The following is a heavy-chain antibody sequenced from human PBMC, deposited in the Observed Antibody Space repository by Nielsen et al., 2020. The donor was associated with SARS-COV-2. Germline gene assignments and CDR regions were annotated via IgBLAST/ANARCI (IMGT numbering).Heavy chain of an antibody. CDR2: INAGNGNT. Sequence: WVRQAPGQRLEWMGWINAGNGNTKYSQKFQDRVTISRDTSATTAYLELGSLTSEDTAMYYCARDSSTSFYNWFDPWGQGTRVTVSS. V-gene: IGHV1-3*01. CDR3: ARDSSTSFYNWFDP. J-gene: IGHJ5*02. D-gene: IGHD2-2*01.